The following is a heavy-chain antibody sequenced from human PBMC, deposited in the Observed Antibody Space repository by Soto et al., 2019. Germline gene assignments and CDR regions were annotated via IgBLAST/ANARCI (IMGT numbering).Heavy chain of an antibody. V-gene: IGHV6-1*01. D-gene: IGHD6-13*01. J-gene: IGHJ4*02. CDR1: GDSVSSNSVA. Sequence: PSQTVSRTCDISGDSVSSNSVAWNWIRKSPSRGLEWLGRTYYRSKWYNDYAVSVESRITINPDTSKNQFSLQLNSVIPEDTAVYYYVRLIGNSWLDYWGQGTLVTVS. CDR3: VRLIGNSWLDY. CDR2: TYYRSKWYN.